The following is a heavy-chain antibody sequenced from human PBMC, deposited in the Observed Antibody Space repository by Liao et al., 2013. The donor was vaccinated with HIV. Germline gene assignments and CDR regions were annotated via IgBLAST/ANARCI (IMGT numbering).Heavy chain of an antibody. Sequence: QVQLQESGPGLVKPSETLSLTCTVSGGSISSYYWSWIRQPVVGKGLEWIGRIYATGSTNSNPSLQSRVTMSIDASKSQFSLNLTSVTAADKAVYYCARGLWEQQLVYFKYWGQGTLLTVSS. CDR2: IYATGST. J-gene: IGHJ1*01. CDR3: ARGLWEQQLVYFKY. CDR1: GGSISSYY. V-gene: IGHV4-4*07. D-gene: IGHD6-13*01.